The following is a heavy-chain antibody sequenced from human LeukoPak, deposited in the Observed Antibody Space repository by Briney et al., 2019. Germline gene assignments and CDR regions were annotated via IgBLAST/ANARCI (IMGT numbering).Heavy chain of an antibody. CDR3: ARDQKIVVVTAILDY. J-gene: IGHJ4*02. CDR1: GYTFTGYY. CDR2: INPNSGGT. D-gene: IGHD2-21*02. Sequence: ASVKVSCKXSGYTFTGYYMHWVRQAPGQGLEWMGRINPNSGGTNYAQKFQGRVTMTRDTSISTAYMELSRLRSDDTAVYYCARDQKIVVVTAILDYWGQGTLVTVSS. V-gene: IGHV1-2*06.